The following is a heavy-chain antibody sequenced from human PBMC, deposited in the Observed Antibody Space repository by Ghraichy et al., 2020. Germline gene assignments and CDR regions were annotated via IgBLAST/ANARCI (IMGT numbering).Heavy chain of an antibody. J-gene: IGHJ5*02. CDR3: AKVGDSSGYYYYWFDP. V-gene: IGHV3-23*01. Sequence: GGSLRLTCAASGFTFSSYGMSWVRQAPGKGLEWVSGISGSGGSTYYADSVKGRFTISRDNSKNTLYLQMNSLRAEDTAVYYCAKVGDSSGYYYYWFDPWGQGTLVTVSS. CDR2: ISGSGGST. CDR1: GFTFSSYG. D-gene: IGHD3-22*01.